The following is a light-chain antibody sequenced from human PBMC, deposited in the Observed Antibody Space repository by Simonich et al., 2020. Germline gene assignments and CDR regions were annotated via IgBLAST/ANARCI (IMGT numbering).Light chain of an antibody. V-gene: IGKV1-39*01. CDR2: AAS. CDR3: QQSYSTPLT. J-gene: IGKJ4*01. Sequence: DIQMNQSPSSLSASVGDRVTITCLASQSISSYLNWYQQKPGKAPKLLIYAASTFQSGVPSRLSGSGSGTDFTLTISSLQPEDFATYYCQQSYSTPLTFGGGTKVEIK. CDR1: QSISSY.